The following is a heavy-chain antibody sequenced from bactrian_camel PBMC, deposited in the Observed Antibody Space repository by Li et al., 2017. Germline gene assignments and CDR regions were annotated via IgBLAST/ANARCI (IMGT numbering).Heavy chain of an antibody. CDR2: INASGGRT. Sequence: VQLVESGGGSVQAGGSLRLSCAASQLRYSNNCVGWFRQAPGKEREGVAAINASGGRTAYRNSVKGRFTISQDNAENTLYLQMNSLNSEDTAMYYCAADSLYGDLQYFLDRPGKIENWGQGTQVTVS. V-gene: IGHV3S54*01. CDR1: QLRYSNNC. J-gene: IGHJ4*01. D-gene: IGHD6*01. CDR3: AADSLYGDLQYFLDRPGKIEN.